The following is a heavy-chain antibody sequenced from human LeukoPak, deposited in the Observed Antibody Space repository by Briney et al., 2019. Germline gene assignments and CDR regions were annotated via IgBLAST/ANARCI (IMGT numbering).Heavy chain of an antibody. CDR2: IYSGGST. V-gene: IGHV3-66*01. J-gene: IGHJ6*02. CDR1: GFTVSSNY. CDR3: ARTLTIFGVVIIPYYYYGMDV. Sequence: GGSLRLSCAASGFTVSSNYMSWVRQAPGKGLEGVSAIYSGGSTYYADSVKGGFTISRDNSKSTLYLQMNSLRAEDTAVYYCARTLTIFGVVIIPYYYYGMDVWGQGTTVTVSS. D-gene: IGHD3-3*01.